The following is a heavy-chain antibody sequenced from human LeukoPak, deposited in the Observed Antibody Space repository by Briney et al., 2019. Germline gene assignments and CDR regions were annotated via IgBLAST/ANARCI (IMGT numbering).Heavy chain of an antibody. CDR2: IYYSGST. V-gene: IGHV4-59*01. CDR3: GRVEVAGTLQLDY. Sequence: SETLSLTCTVSGGSISSYYWSWIRQPPGKGLEWIGYIYYSGSTNYNPSLKSRVTISVDTSKNQFSLKLSSVTAADTAVYYCGRVEVAGTLQLDYWGQGTLVTVSS. CDR1: GGSISSYY. J-gene: IGHJ4*02. D-gene: IGHD6-19*01.